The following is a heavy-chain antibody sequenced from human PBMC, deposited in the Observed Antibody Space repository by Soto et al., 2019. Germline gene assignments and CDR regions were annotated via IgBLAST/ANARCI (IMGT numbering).Heavy chain of an antibody. Sequence: TLSLTCVVTGGSVFSSASYWAWIRQPPGRGLEWIGQVFYTGTAYYSPSLGSRVTMSVDSSENIFSLRLDSVTPEDTAVYYCARDLYGNSGYYWFDPWGQGTLVTVSS. V-gene: IGHV4-39*02. CDR1: GGSVFSSASY. CDR3: ARDLYGNSGYYWFDP. CDR2: VFYTGTA. J-gene: IGHJ5*02. D-gene: IGHD3-22*01.